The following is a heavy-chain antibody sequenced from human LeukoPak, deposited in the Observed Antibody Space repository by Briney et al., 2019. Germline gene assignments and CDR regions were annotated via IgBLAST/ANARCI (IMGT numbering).Heavy chain of an antibody. V-gene: IGHV3-7*01. J-gene: IGHJ4*02. CDR3: AAYYDMLTSQYWAH. CDR2: IKYDGSYK. D-gene: IGHD3-9*01. Sequence: GASLRLSCEGPGFTFSNYWMSWVRQAPGKGLEWVATIKYDGSYKYYVESVKGRFTISNDNAKNSLFLQVNSLRAEDTAVYYCAAYYDMLTSQYWAHWGQGTLVTVSS. CDR1: GFTFSNYW.